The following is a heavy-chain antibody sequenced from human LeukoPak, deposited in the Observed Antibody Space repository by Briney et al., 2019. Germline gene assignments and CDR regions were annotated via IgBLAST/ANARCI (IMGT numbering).Heavy chain of an antibody. V-gene: IGHV3-23*01. D-gene: IGHD7-27*01. CDR1: EFTFTNYA. CDR2: ISGSGGST. J-gene: IGHJ4*02. Sequence: GGSLRLSCAASEFTFTNYAMSWVRQAPGKGLEWVSTISGSGGSTYYADSVKGRFTISRDNSKSTLYLQMNSLRAEDTAVYYCASHTGDRRGYFDYWGQGTLVTVSS. CDR3: ASHTGDRRGYFDY.